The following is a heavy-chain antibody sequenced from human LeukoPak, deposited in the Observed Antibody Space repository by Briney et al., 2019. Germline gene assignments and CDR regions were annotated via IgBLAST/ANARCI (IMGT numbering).Heavy chain of an antibody. D-gene: IGHD3-9*01. V-gene: IGHV1-2*02. CDR1: GYTFSNYD. J-gene: IGHJ4*02. CDR2: INPNSGGT. Sequence: AASVKVSCKASGYTFSNYDINWLRQAPGQGLEWMGWINPNSGGTNYAQKFQGRVTMTRDTSISTAYMELSRLRSDDTAVYYCARDLVVFRDILTGYYFDYWGQGTLVTVSS. CDR3: ARDLVVFRDILTGYYFDY.